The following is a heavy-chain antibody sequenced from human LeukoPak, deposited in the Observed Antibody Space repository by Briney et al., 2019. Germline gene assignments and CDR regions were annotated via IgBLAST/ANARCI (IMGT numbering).Heavy chain of an antibody. D-gene: IGHD6-13*01. Sequence: PSETLSLTCTVSGGSISSDYWTWIRQPPGKGLEWIGYISYSGSTNYNPSLKSRVTISVDTSKNQFSLKLNSVTAADTAVYYCARAGYSIIWSRYFFDYWGQGTLVTVSS. CDR3: ARAGYSIIWSRYFFDY. CDR1: GGSISSDY. CDR2: ISYSGST. J-gene: IGHJ4*02. V-gene: IGHV4-59*01.